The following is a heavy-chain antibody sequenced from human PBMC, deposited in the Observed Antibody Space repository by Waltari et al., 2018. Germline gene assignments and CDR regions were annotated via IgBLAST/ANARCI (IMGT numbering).Heavy chain of an antibody. CDR3: ARVSRGYDELENWFDP. J-gene: IGHJ5*02. Sequence: QLQESGPGLVKPSGTLSLTCAVSGGAIGSRNWCGWFRQPPGKGRGWIGEIYHSGSTNYNPSLKSRVTISVDKSKNQFSLKLSSVTAADTAVYYCARVSRGYDELENWFDPWGQGTLVTVSS. V-gene: IGHV4-4*02. CDR2: IYHSGST. D-gene: IGHD5-12*01. CDR1: GGAIGSRNW.